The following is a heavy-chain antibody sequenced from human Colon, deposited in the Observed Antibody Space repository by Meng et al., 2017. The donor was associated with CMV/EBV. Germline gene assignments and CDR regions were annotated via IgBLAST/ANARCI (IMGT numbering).Heavy chain of an antibody. V-gene: IGHV3-53*01. CDR1: GFTVSSKY. CDR3: ATFVRFGGFLDF. D-gene: IGHD3-10*01. Sequence: CAVSGFTVSSKYMSWVRQAPGKGLEWMTLIYSGGDTSYADSVKGRFTISRDNSKNTLYLQMNNLRVEDTAVYYCATFVRFGGFLDFWGQGALVTVSS. CDR2: IYSGGDT. J-gene: IGHJ4*02.